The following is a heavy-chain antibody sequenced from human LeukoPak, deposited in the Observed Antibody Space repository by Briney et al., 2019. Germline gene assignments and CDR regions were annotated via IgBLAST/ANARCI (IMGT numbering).Heavy chain of an antibody. D-gene: IGHD3-22*01. CDR2: ISSSSSTI. CDR3: AKSRYYDSSGYLFDY. Sequence: PGGSLRLSCAASGFTFSSYSMNWVRQAPGKGLEWVSYISSSSSTIYYADSVKGRFTISRDNAKNSLYLQMNSLRAEDMALYYCAKSRYYDSSGYLFDYWGQGTLVTVSS. CDR1: GFTFSSYS. V-gene: IGHV3-48*01. J-gene: IGHJ4*02.